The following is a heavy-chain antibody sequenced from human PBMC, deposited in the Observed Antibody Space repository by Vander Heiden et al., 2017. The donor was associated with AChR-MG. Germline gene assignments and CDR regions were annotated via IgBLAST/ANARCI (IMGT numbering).Heavy chain of an antibody. D-gene: IGHD3-16*02. CDR2: INHSGST. J-gene: IGHJ4*02. Sequence: QVQLQQWGAGLLKPSETLSLTCAVSGRSFSGYYWTWIRQPPGKGLEWIGEINHSGSTNYNPSLKSRVTISVDTSKNQFSLKLSSVTAADTAVYYCARVVYYDYVWGSYRLEQGYFDYWGQGTLVTVSS. CDR1: GRSFSGYY. V-gene: IGHV4-34*01. CDR3: ARVVYYDYVWGSYRLEQGYFDY.